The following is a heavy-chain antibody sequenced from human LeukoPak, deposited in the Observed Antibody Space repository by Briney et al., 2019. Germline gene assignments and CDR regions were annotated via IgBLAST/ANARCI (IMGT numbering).Heavy chain of an antibody. D-gene: IGHD1-26*01. CDR2: IYHSGST. CDR3: ARYVIVGAIGDAFDI. CDR1: GDSISSGGYS. V-gene: IGHV4-30-2*01. Sequence: PSETLSLTCYVSGDSISSGGYSWSWIRQPPGKGLEWIGYIYHSGSTYYNPSLKSRVTISVDRSKNQFSLKLSSVTAADTAVYYCARYVIVGAIGDAFDIWGQGTMVTVSS. J-gene: IGHJ3*02.